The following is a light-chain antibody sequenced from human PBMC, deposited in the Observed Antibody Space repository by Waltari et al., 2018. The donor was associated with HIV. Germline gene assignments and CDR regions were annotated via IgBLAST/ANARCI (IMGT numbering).Light chain of an antibody. CDR2: ENN. J-gene: IGLJ3*02. CDR3: QSYGSNKQGV. Sequence: NFMLTQHHSVSESPGKTVIISCTGSSGSIAGNYVQWFQQRPGSAPPTVIYENNQRPSVFPYRFSGSIDTSSSSASLTISGLKTDDEADYYCQSYGSNKQGVIGGGTKLTVL. V-gene: IGLV6-57*02. CDR1: SGSIAGNY.